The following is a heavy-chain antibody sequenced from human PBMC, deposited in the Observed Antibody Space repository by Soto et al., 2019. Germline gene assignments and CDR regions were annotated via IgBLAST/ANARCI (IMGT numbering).Heavy chain of an antibody. J-gene: IGHJ5*02. CDR3: AKAMIAAAGELNWFDP. CDR2: ISGSGGST. V-gene: IGHV3-23*01. D-gene: IGHD6-13*01. Sequence: GGSLRLSCAASGFTFSSYAMSWVRQAPGKGLEWVSAISGSGGSTYYADSVKGRFTISRDNSKNTLYLQMNSLRAEDTAVYYCAKAMIAAAGELNWFDPWGQGTLVTVSS. CDR1: GFTFSSYA.